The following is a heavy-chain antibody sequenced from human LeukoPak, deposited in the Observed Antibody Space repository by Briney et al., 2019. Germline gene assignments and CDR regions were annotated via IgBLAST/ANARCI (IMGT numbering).Heavy chain of an antibody. Sequence: ASVKLSCKASGYTFTNYGISWGRQAPGQGLEWMGWISGYNDNTNYAQKFQGRLTVTTDTSTSTTYMELRSLRSDDTAVYYCARDGTSTDDYWGQGTLVTVSS. CDR1: GYTFTNYG. D-gene: IGHD2-2*01. CDR3: ARDGTSTDDY. V-gene: IGHV1-18*01. J-gene: IGHJ4*02. CDR2: ISGYNDNT.